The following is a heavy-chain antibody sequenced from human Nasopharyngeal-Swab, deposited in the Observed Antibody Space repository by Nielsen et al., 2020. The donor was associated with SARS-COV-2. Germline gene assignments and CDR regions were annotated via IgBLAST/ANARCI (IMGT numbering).Heavy chain of an antibody. CDR2: ISYDGSNK. D-gene: IGHD4-11*01. CDR3: AKDDPGFTPDYSNYGV. Sequence: GESLKISCAASGFTFSSYGMHWVRQAPGKGPEWVAVISYDGSNKYYADSVKGRFTISRDNSKNTLYLQMNSLRAEDTAVYYCAKDDPGFTPDYSNYGVWGQGTLVTVSS. J-gene: IGHJ4*02. V-gene: IGHV3-30*18. CDR1: GFTFSSYG.